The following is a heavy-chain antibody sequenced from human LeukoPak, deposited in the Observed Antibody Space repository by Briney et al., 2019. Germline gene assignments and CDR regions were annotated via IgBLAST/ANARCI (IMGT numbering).Heavy chain of an antibody. CDR3: AKQSRYDSPAGGRGFDY. CDR2: ISGSVSIT. J-gene: IGHJ4*02. Sequence: PGGSLRLSCEASGFTFITYAMSWVRQAPGKRLEWVSGISGSVSITYYAYSVKVLFTISRDNSKNALSLEMSSLRAEDTAVYYCAKQSRYDSPAGGRGFDYWGQGTLVTVSS. V-gene: IGHV3-23*01. D-gene: IGHD3-22*01. CDR1: GFTFITYA.